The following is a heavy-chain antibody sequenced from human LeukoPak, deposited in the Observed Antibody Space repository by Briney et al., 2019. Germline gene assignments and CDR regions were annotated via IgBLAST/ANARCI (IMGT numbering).Heavy chain of an antibody. CDR1: GFTFSSYA. V-gene: IGHV3-30*04. Sequence: GRSLRLSCAASGFTFSSYAMHWVRQAPGKGLEWVAVISYDGSNKYYADSVKGRFTISRDNSKNTLYLQMNSLRAEDTAVYYCARPRSGSYTPYYFDYWGQGTLVTVSS. D-gene: IGHD1-26*01. J-gene: IGHJ4*02. CDR3: ARPRSGSYTPYYFDY. CDR2: ISYDGSNK.